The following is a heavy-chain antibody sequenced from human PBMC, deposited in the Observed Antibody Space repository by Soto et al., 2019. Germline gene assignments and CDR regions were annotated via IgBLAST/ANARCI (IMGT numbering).Heavy chain of an antibody. CDR2: TAYDGSNK. CDR1: GFTFRSYV. Sequence: QVQLVESGGGVVQPGTSLRLSCVGSGFTFRSYVIHWVRQAPGKGLEWVALTAYDGSNKYYDDSVKGRFTIARDNSRNTVDLQLDRLRLEDTALYFCARWGKTGGVDVGGPGTLVSVSS. J-gene: IGHJ4*02. CDR3: ARWGKTGGVDV. D-gene: IGHD3-16*01. V-gene: IGHV3-30*19.